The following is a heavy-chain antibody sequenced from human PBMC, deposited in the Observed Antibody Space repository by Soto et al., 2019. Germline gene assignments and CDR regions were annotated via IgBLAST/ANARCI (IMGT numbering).Heavy chain of an antibody. Sequence: PGGSLRLSCAVSGFTFSNSWMSWGRQTPGKGLEWVANINQDGSEKYYVDSVKGRFTIARDNSKSTLYLQMSSLRAGDTAVYYCAREHKDFWSAYKSFPRHWGQGTLVTVSS. D-gene: IGHD3-3*01. CDR1: GFTFSNSW. J-gene: IGHJ4*02. CDR2: INQDGSEK. CDR3: AREHKDFWSAYKSFPRH. V-gene: IGHV3-7*01.